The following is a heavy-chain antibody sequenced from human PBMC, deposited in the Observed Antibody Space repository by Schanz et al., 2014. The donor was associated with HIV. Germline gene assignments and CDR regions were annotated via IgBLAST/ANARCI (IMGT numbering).Heavy chain of an antibody. J-gene: IGHJ6*02. CDR1: GFSFSNYA. D-gene: IGHD1-7*01. Sequence: VQLVESGGGVVQPGRSRRLSCAVSGFSFSNYAMHWVRQAPGKGLDWVAVISFDGNNKYYADSVKGRFTISRDNSKNTLYLQMNSLRAEDTAVYYCAKDRITGTTGVPYYYYGMDVWGQGTTVTVSS. V-gene: IGHV3-30*18. CDR2: ISFDGNNK. CDR3: AKDRITGTTGVPYYYYGMDV.